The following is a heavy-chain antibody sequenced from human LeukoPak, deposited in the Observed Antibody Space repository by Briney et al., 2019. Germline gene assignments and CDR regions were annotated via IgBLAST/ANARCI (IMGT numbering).Heavy chain of an antibody. V-gene: IGHV1-2*06. J-gene: IGHJ4*02. Sequence: ASVKVSXKASGYTFTGYYMHWLRQARGQGLEWIGRINPNSGGTNYAQKFQGRVTMTRDTSISTAYMELSRLRCDDTAVYYCASRYSGSYLAGQTRDYWGQGTLVTVSS. CDR2: INPNSGGT. CDR3: ASRYSGSYLAGQTRDY. D-gene: IGHD1-26*01. CDR1: GYTFTGYY.